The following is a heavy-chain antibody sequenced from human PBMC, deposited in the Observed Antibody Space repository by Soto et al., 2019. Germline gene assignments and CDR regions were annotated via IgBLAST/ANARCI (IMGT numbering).Heavy chain of an antibody. J-gene: IGHJ6*03. V-gene: IGHV1-8*01. CDR3: ARVYWGCSSTSCYESYYYYMDV. CDR1: GYTFTSYD. D-gene: IGHD2-2*01. Sequence: ASVKVSCKASGYTFTSYDINWVRQATGQGLEWMGWMNPNSGNTGYAQKFQGRVTMTRNTSISTAYMELSSLRSEDTAVYYCARVYWGCSSTSCYESYYYYMDVWGKGTTVTVSS. CDR2: MNPNSGNT.